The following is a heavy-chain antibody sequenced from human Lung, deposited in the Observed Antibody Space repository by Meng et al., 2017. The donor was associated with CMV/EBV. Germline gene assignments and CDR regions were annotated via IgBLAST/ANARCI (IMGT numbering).Heavy chain of an antibody. J-gene: IGHJ4*03. CDR3: ARAYRAIDY. V-gene: IGHV3-7*01. CDR1: GFTLSSYW. D-gene: IGHD1-26*01. Sequence: GESXKTSCAASGFTLSSYWMSWVRQAPGKGLEWVANIKEDGSEKYYVDSVKGRFTISRDNAKNSLYVQMNSLRGEDTAVYYCARAYRAIDYWGQGTTVTASS. CDR2: IKEDGSEK.